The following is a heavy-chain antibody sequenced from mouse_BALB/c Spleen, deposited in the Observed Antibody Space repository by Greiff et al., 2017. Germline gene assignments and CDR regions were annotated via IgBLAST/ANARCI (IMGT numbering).Heavy chain of an antibody. V-gene: IGHV5-4*02. J-gene: IGHJ1*01. Sequence: HGVESGGGLVKPGGPLKLSCAASGFPSSDYYLYWVRQTPEKRLGWFATFSDGGSYTYYPDSVKGRFTISRDNAKNNLYLQMSSLKSEDTAMYYCASLYSDFDVWGAGTTVTVSS. D-gene: IGHD2-3*01. CDR1: GFPSSDYY. CDR2: FSDGGSYT. CDR3: ASLYSDFDV.